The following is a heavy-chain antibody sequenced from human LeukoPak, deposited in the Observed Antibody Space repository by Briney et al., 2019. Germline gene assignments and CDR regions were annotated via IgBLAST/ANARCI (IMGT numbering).Heavy chain of an antibody. J-gene: IGHJ4*02. CDR2: ISYDGSNK. Sequence: GGSLRLSCAASGFTFSSYAMHWVRQAPGKGLEGVAVISYDGSNKYYADSVKGRFTISRDNSKNTLYLQMNSLRAEDTAVYYCARDYGSGSPQGPFDYWGQGTLVTVSS. CDR1: GFTFSSYA. D-gene: IGHD3-10*01. V-gene: IGHV3-30*04. CDR3: ARDYGSGSPQGPFDY.